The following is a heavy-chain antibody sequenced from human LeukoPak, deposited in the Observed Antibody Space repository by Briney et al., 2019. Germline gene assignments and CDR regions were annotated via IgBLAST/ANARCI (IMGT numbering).Heavy chain of an antibody. J-gene: IGHJ1*01. CDR2: IYYSGST. D-gene: IGHD2-2*01. CDR1: GGSISSSSYY. V-gene: IGHV4-39*01. CDR3: ARQYCSSTSCSQGWEYFQH. Sequence: PSETLSLTCTVSGGSISSSSYYWGWIRQPPGKGLEWIGSIYYSGSTYYNPSLKSRVTISVDTSKNQFSLKLSSVTAADTAVYYCARQYCSSTSCSQGWEYFQHWGQGTLVTVSS.